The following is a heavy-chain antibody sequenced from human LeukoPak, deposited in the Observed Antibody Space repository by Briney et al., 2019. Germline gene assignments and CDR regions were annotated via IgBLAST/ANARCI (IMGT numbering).Heavy chain of an antibody. J-gene: IGHJ4*02. CDR2: IYYSGST. V-gene: IGHV4-39*01. CDR1: GGSISSSSYH. CDR3: ATPRIAVASEIDY. D-gene: IGHD6-19*01. Sequence: PSETLSLTCTVSGGSISSSSYHWGWIRQPPGKGLEWIGSIYYSGSTYYNPSLKSRVTVSVDTSKNQFSLKLSSVTAADTAVYYCATPRIAVASEIDYWGQGTLVTVSS.